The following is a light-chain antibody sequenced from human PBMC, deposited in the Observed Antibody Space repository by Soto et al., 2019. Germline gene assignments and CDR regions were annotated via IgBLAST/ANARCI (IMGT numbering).Light chain of an antibody. V-gene: IGKV3-15*01. CDR3: QQYHNWPLYT. J-gene: IGKJ2*01. Sequence: EIVMTQSPGTLSVSPGDSATLSCRASQSVGKRLAWYQQRPGQAPRLLIYAASTRATGIPARFSAFGSGTEFTLTTIDLQYEDFAFYYCQQYHNWPLYTFGQGTNLDIK. CDR1: QSVGKR. CDR2: AAS.